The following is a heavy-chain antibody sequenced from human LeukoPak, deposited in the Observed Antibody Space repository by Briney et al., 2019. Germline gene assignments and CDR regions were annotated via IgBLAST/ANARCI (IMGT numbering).Heavy chain of an antibody. D-gene: IGHD3-3*01. J-gene: IGHJ4*02. V-gene: IGHV3-23*01. Sequence: GGSLRLSCAASGFTFSSYGMSWVRQAPGKGLEWVSAIGGRDGSTYYADSVKGRFTISRDNSKNTLYVQMNSLRAQDTAVYYCARGIEDRITIFGYWGQGTLVTVSS. CDR2: IGGRDGST. CDR3: ARGIEDRITIFGY. CDR1: GFTFSSYG.